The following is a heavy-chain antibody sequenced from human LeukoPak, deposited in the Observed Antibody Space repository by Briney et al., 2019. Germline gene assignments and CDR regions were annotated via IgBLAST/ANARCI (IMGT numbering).Heavy chain of an antibody. V-gene: IGHV3-21*01. CDR1: GFTFSSYS. Sequence: GGSLRLSCAASGFTFSSYSMNWVRQAPGKGLEWVSSISSSSSYIYYADSVKGRFTISRDNAKNSLYLQMNSLRAEDTAVYYCAREGGYCSGGSCYATLDYWGQGTLVTVSS. CDR3: AREGGYCSGGSCYATLDY. D-gene: IGHD2-15*01. J-gene: IGHJ4*02. CDR2: ISSSSSYI.